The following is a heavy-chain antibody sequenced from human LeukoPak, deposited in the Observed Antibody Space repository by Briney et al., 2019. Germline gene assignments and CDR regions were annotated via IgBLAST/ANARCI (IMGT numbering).Heavy chain of an antibody. V-gene: IGHV5-51*01. CDR3: ARFEVNHEDSSSFYYFDY. CDR2: IYPGDSDT. J-gene: IGHJ4*02. Sequence: GESLKISCRVSGYAFASYWIGWVRQVPGKGLEWMGIIYPGDSDTKYSPSFQGQVTFSADKSTNTAYLQWSSLKASDTAMYYCARFEVNHEDSSSFYYFDYWGQGTLVTVSS. D-gene: IGHD3-22*01. CDR1: GYAFASYW.